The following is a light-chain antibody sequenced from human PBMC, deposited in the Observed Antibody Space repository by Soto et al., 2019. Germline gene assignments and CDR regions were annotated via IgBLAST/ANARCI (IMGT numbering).Light chain of an antibody. CDR1: QSVSSH. CDR3: QQYADSPLT. J-gene: IGKJ4*01. V-gene: IGKV3-15*01. CDR2: GAS. Sequence: EIVMTQSPATLSVSPWEVATVSCRASQSVSSHLAWYQHKPGQAPRLLFSGASTRATGIPARFSGSGSGTDFTLTVSRLEPEDFAVYYCQQYADSPLTFGGGTKVDIK.